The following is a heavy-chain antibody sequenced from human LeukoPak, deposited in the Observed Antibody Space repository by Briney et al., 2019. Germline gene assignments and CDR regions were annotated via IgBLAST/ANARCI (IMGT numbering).Heavy chain of an antibody. CDR2: ISSSSYI. Sequence: GGSLRLSCAASGFTFSSYSMNWVRQAPGKGLEWVSSISSSSYIYYADSVKGRFTISRDNAKNSLYLQMNSLRAEDTAVYYCARDRAYSSSRYYFDYWGQGTLVTVSS. V-gene: IGHV3-21*01. D-gene: IGHD6-13*01. J-gene: IGHJ4*02. CDR3: ARDRAYSSSRYYFDY. CDR1: GFTFSSYS.